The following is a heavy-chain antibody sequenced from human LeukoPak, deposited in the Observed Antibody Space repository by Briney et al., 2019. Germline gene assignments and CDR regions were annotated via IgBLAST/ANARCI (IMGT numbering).Heavy chain of an antibody. Sequence: ASVKVSCKASGYTFTGYYMHWVRQAPGQGLEWMGWMNPNSGNTGYAQKFQGRVTMTRNTSISTAYMELSGLRSEDTAVYYCARGRGYGWFDPWGQGTLVTVSS. CDR2: MNPNSGNT. D-gene: IGHD2-15*01. V-gene: IGHV1-8*02. J-gene: IGHJ5*02. CDR1: GYTFTGYY. CDR3: ARGRGYGWFDP.